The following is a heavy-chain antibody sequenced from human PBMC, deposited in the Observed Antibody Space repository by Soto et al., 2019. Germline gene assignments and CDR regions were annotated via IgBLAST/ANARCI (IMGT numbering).Heavy chain of an antibody. CDR2: IIENGVDT. J-gene: IGHJ4*02. Sequence: GGSLRLSCAASGLTFSNYAMSWFRLAPGKGLEWVSGIIENGVDTYYADSVKGRFTISRDNSKNTLYLQMNGLRVEDTAVYYCAGATYGSGSHTDSLHYFFDYWGQGTLVTVSS. D-gene: IGHD3-10*01. V-gene: IGHV3-23*01. CDR3: AGATYGSGSHTDSLHYFFDY. CDR1: GLTFSNYA.